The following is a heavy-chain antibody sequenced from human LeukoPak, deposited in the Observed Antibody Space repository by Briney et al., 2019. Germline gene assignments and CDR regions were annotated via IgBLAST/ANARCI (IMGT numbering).Heavy chain of an antibody. J-gene: IGHJ4*02. V-gene: IGHV5-51*01. Sequence: GESLKISCKGSGFSFTSLWIDWVRQMPGKGLEGVGVIYPGDSDTRYSPSFQGQVIISADKSISSAYLQWNSLKASDTAMYSCARLGYDNHYYFDYWGQGTLVTVSS. CDR1: GFSFTSLW. CDR2: IYPGDSDT. D-gene: IGHD1-14*01. CDR3: ARLGYDNHYYFDY.